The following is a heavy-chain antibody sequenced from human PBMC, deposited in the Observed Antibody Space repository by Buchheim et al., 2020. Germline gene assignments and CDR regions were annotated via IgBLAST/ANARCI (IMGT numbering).Heavy chain of an antibody. Sequence: EVQLMESGGGLVKPGGSLRLSCAASGFTFSTYNMNWVRQAPGKGLEWVSYISSSSSYIYYADSVKGRFTISRDNAKNSLYLQMNSLRAEDTAVYYCARELRTSAARHYYGPGYYYGMDVWGQGTT. CDR1: GFTFSTYN. D-gene: IGHD3-10*01. J-gene: IGHJ6*02. CDR3: ARELRTSAARHYYGPGYYYGMDV. CDR2: ISSSSSYI. V-gene: IGHV3-21*01.